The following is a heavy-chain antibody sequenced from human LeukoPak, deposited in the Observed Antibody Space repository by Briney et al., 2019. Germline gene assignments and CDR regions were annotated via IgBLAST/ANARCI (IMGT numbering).Heavy chain of an antibody. V-gene: IGHV1-24*01. CDR3: ATMGRGGRPY. CDR2: FDPEDGET. D-gene: IGHD6-6*01. Sequence: AAVKVSRKVSGYTLTELSMHWVRQAPGKGLEGMGGFDPEDGETIYAQKFQGRVTMTEDTSTDTAYMELSSLRSEDTAVYYCATMGRGGRPYWGQGTLVTVSS. CDR1: GYTLTELS. J-gene: IGHJ4*02.